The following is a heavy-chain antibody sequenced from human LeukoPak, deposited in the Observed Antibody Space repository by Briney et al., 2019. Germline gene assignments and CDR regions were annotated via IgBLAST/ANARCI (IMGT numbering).Heavy chain of an antibody. CDR1: GFTFSSYA. V-gene: IGHV3-23*01. CDR2: ISGSGGST. D-gene: IGHD7-27*01. CDR3: AKSAFLGTSLDY. Sequence: GGSLRLSCAASGFTFSSYAMSWLRQAPGKGLEWVSAISGSGGSTYYADSVKGRSTISRDNSKDTLYLQMNSLRGEDTAVYYCAKSAFLGTSLDYWGQGTLVTVSS. J-gene: IGHJ4*02.